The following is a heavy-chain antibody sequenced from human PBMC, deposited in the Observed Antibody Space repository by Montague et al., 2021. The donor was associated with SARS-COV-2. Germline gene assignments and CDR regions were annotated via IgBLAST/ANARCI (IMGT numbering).Heavy chain of an antibody. D-gene: IGHD3-16*01. J-gene: IGHJ6*02. V-gene: IGHV4-59*08. CDR3: ARYYERSWDV. Sequence: SETLSLTCTVSGVSISYGYWSWIRQPPGKGLEWIVTIFYNGDTDYNPSLKSRVTMSEDTSQNQFSLRLSSVAAADTALYYCARYYERSWDVWGQGTTVTVSS. CDR1: GVSISYGY. CDR2: IFYNGDT.